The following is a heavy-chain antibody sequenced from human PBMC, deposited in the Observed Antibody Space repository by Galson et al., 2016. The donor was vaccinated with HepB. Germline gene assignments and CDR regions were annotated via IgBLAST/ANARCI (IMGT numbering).Heavy chain of an antibody. CDR2: IFSNDET. J-gene: IGHJ4*02. CDR3: ARSHVLRFFGEFRGGPYFDY. Sequence: PALVKPTQTLTLTCIVSGFSLSNAAMGVSWIRQPPGKALEWLAHIFSNDETSYNTSLKSRLTITKDTSKNLVVLTMTNMDPVDTATYSCARSHVLRFFGEFRGGPYFDYWGQGTLSPSPQ. CDR1: GFSLSNAAMG. V-gene: IGHV2-26*01. D-gene: IGHD3-10*01.